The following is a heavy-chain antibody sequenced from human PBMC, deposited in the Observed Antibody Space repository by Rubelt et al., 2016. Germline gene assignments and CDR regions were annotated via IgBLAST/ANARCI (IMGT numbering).Heavy chain of an antibody. V-gene: IGHV4-30-4*07. Sequence: QVQLQESGPGLVKPSQTLSLTCAVSGGSISSPGYSWTWIRQTPGKGLEWIGYVYYTGSTFYNPSLQSRLSMSLDTSKNQVSLRLSSVTAADTAVYYCAVGRDWFDPWGQGTLVTVSS. CDR1: GGSISSPGYS. CDR3: AVGRDWFDP. CDR2: VYYTGST. J-gene: IGHJ5*02. D-gene: IGHD3-10*01.